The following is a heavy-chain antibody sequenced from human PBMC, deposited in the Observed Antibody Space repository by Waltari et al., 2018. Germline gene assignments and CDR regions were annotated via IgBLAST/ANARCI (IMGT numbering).Heavy chain of an antibody. J-gene: IGHJ2*01. V-gene: IGHV1-3*01. CDR3: ARVGSGSYPAYWYFDL. Sequence: QVQLVQSGAEVKKPGASVKVSCKASGYTFTSYAMHWVRQAPGQRLEWMGWINAGNGNTKYSQKFQGRVTITRDTSASTAYMELSSLRSEDTAVYYCARVGSGSYPAYWYFDLWGRGTLVTVSS. CDR2: INAGNGNT. CDR1: GYTFTSYA. D-gene: IGHD1-26*01.